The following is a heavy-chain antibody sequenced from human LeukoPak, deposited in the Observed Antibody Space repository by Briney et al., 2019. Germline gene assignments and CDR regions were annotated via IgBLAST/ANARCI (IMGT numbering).Heavy chain of an antibody. V-gene: IGHV3-21*01. CDR1: GFAFNSYT. Sequence: GGSLRLSCEASGFAFNSYTITWVRQAPGKGLESVSSITSRSSHIYIADSVKGRFTISRDNAKSSLFLQMSSLRVEDTAVYYCARVAQGATTENYFYYYMDVWGKGTTVTVSS. J-gene: IGHJ6*03. CDR3: ARVAQGATTENYFYYYMDV. CDR2: ITSRSSHI. D-gene: IGHD4-11*01.